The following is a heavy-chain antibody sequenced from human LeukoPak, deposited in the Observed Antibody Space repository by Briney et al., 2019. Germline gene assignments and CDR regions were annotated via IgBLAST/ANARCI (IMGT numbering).Heavy chain of an antibody. Sequence: SETLSLTCAVYGGSFSGYYWSWIRQPPGKGLEWIGEINHSGSTNYNPSLKSRVTISVDTSKNQFSLKLSSVTAADTAVYYCVRGGGSGGTFDYWGQGTLVTVSS. CDR2: INHSGST. CDR1: GGSFSGYY. V-gene: IGHV4-34*01. D-gene: IGHD2-15*01. J-gene: IGHJ4*02. CDR3: VRGGGSGGTFDY.